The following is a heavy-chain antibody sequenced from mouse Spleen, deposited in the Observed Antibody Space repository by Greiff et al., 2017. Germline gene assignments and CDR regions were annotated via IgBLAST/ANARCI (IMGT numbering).Heavy chain of an antibody. V-gene: IGHV5-17*03. CDR2: ISSGSSTI. Sequence: EVQGVESGGGLVKPGGSLKLSCAASGFTFSDYGMHWVRQAPEKGLEWVAYISSGSSTIYYAATVKGRFTISRDNAKNTLYLQMSSLKSEDTAMYYCARYYDGYWYFDVWGAGTTVTVSS. CDR1: GFTFSDYG. D-gene: IGHD1-1*01. J-gene: IGHJ1*01. CDR3: ARYYDGYWYFDV.